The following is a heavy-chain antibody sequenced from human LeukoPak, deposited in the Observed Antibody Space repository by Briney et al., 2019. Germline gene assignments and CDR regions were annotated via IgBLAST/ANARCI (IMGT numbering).Heavy chain of an antibody. J-gene: IGHJ4*02. D-gene: IGHD1-26*01. V-gene: IGHV3-66*01. CDR1: GFTVSSNY. Sequence: GGSLRLSCAASGFTVSSNYMSWVRQAPGKGLEWVSVIYSGGSTYYADSVKGRFTISRDNSKNTLYLQMNSLRAEDTAVYYCARFSGSSERFDYWGQGTLVTVSS. CDR3: ARFSGSSERFDY. CDR2: IYSGGST.